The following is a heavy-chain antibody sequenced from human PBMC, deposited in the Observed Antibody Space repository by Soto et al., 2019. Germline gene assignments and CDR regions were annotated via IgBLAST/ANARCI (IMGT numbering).Heavy chain of an antibody. CDR2: INAGNGNT. CDR1: GYTFTSYA. V-gene: IGHV1-3*01. CDR3: ARVGSVVVDDAFDI. D-gene: IGHD2-21*01. Sequence: ASVKVSCKASGYTFTSYAMHWVRQAPGQRLEWMGWINAGNGNTKYSQKFQGRVTITRDTSASTAYMELSSLRSEDTAVYYCARVGSVVVDDAFDIWGQGKMVTVSS. J-gene: IGHJ3*02.